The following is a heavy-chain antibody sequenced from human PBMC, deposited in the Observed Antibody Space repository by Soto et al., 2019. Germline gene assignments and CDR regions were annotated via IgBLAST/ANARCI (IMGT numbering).Heavy chain of an antibody. CDR3: ARREAYSGSGTYYFDY. CDR1: GFTFSNYG. J-gene: IGHJ4*02. V-gene: IGHV3-30*03. D-gene: IGHD3-10*01. Sequence: TGGSLRLSCPASGFTFSNYGMHCVRQAPGKGLEWVAVISNDGSNKNHADSVKGRFTISRDNSRNTLYLQMNSLRAEDTAVYYCARREAYSGSGTYYFDYWGQGTLVTVSS. CDR2: ISNDGSNK.